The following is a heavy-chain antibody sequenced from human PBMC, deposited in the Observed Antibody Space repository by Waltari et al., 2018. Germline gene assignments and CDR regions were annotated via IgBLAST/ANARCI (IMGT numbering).Heavy chain of an antibody. CDR2: VMRGGVT. V-gene: IGHV4-4*02. CDR3: ARDRVGGLYLDS. J-gene: IGHJ4*02. D-gene: IGHD3-3*01. Sequence: CVDLAPGKRLGWVGQVMRGGVTHYCPSFASRVIMSLDTSSNHFSLNRHSATAAHTAVYYCARDRVGGLYLDSWGRGILVSVSP.